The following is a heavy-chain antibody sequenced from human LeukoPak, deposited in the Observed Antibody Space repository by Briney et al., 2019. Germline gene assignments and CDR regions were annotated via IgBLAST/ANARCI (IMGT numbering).Heavy chain of an antibody. CDR1: GGSISSYY. CDR2: IYYSGST. CDR3: ARAYSSGLWYFYY. Sequence: PSETLSLTCTVSGGSISSYYWSWIRQPPGKGLEWIGYIYYSGSTNYNPSLKSRVTISVDTSKNQFSLKLSSVTAADTAVYYCARAYSSGLWYFYYWGQGTLVTVSS. D-gene: IGHD6-19*01. J-gene: IGHJ4*02. V-gene: IGHV4-59*01.